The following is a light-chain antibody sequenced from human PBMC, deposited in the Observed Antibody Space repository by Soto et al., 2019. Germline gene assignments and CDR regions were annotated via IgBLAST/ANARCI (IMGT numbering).Light chain of an antibody. CDR2: DII. J-gene: IGLJ1*01. V-gene: IGLV2-14*03. CDR1: SSDVGAYIF. CDR3: VSFTTSRSYV. Sequence: QSALTQTSSVSWSPGQSITISCTGTSSDVGAYIFVSWYQQHPGKAPQLMINDIINRPSGVANRLSGSKSGNTASLTISGLQGEDEADYYCVSFTTSRSYVFGTRTKVTVL.